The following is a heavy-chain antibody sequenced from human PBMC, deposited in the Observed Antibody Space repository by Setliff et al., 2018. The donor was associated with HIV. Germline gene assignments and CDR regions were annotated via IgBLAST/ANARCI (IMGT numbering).Heavy chain of an antibody. D-gene: IGHD3-16*01. J-gene: IGHJ3*02. Sequence: GGFLRLSCAASGFTFSSYWMSWVRQAPGKGLEWVANIKQDGSEKYYVDSVKGRFTISRDNAKNSLYLQMNSLRAEDTAVYYCARSFWGFVRNAASDIWGQGTMVTVS. CDR1: GFTFSSYW. V-gene: IGHV3-7*01. CDR3: ARSFWGFVRNAASDI. CDR2: IKQDGSEK.